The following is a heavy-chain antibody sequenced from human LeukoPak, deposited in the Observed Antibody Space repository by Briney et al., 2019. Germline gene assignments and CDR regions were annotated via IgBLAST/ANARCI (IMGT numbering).Heavy chain of an antibody. D-gene: IGHD5-18*01. CDR1: GFTFSTYS. J-gene: IGHJ4*02. V-gene: IGHV3-21*01. Sequence: SGGSLRLSCAASGFTFSTYSMNWVRQAPGKGLEWVSSISSSSSDKDYADSVKGRFTISRDNARNSLYLQMNSLRAEDTAVYYCARVGNGYGYVDYWGQGTLVTVSS. CDR2: ISSSSSDK. CDR3: ARVGNGYGYVDY.